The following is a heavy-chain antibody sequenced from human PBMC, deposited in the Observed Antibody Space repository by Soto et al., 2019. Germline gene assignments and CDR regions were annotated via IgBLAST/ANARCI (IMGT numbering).Heavy chain of an antibody. V-gene: IGHV4-4*02. CDR2: IYHSGST. D-gene: IGHD3-22*01. CDR3: GRSPDSSGDYPGRYDCGMDV. Sequence: QVQLQESGPGLVKPSGTLSLTCAVSGGSISSSYWWSWVRQPPGKGLEWIGEIYHSGSTNYNPSRKRRVTMSGDNAERQFSLKLRAVTAADTAVYYCGRSPDSSGDYPGRYDCGMDVWGQGATVTVSS. J-gene: IGHJ6*02. CDR1: GGSISSSYW.